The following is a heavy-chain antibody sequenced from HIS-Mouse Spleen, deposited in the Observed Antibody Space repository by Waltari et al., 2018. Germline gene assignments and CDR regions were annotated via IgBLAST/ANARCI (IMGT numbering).Heavy chain of an antibody. CDR2: IYYSGST. CDR1: GGSISSSSYY. V-gene: IGHV4-39*07. Sequence: QLQLQESGPGLVKPSETLSLTCTVSGGSISSSSYYWGWIRQPPGKGLEWIGSIYYSGSTYYNPSLKSRVTISVDTSKNQFSPKLSSVTAADTAVYYCARDYGDNWFDPWGQGTLVTVSS. J-gene: IGHJ5*02. CDR3: ARDYGDNWFDP. D-gene: IGHD4-17*01.